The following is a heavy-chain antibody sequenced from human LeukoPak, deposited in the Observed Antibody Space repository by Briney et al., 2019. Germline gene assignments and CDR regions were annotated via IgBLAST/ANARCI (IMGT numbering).Heavy chain of an antibody. CDR3: ARLLVAVVPVTKSAGACAFGI. CDR1: GYSFTNHW. CDR2: IYPGDSDT. J-gene: IGHJ3*02. D-gene: IGHD2-15*01. V-gene: IGHV5-51*01. Sequence: GESLKISCTGSGYSFTNHWIGWVRQMPGKGLELMGTIYPGDSDTIYSPSFQGQVTISADKSISTAYLQWSSLQASDTAIYYCARLLVAVVPVTKSAGACAFGIWGQGTMVTVSS.